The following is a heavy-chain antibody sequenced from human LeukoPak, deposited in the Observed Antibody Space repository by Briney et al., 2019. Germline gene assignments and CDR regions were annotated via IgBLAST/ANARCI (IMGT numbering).Heavy chain of an antibody. Sequence: GGSLRLSCAASGFTVTSNYMSWVRQAPGKGLEWVSVIYSGGSTYYADSVKGRFTISRDNAKNSLYLQMNSLRAADTAVYYCARVPSQVWFGMKQYYYYYMDVWGKGTTVTVSS. CDR2: IYSGGST. CDR3: ARVPSQVWFGMKQYYYYYMDV. D-gene: IGHD3-10*01. J-gene: IGHJ6*03. V-gene: IGHV3-66*01. CDR1: GFTVTSNY.